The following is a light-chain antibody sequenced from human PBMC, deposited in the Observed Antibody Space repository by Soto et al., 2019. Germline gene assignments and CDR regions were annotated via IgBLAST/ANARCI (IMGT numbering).Light chain of an antibody. Sequence: QSALTQPPSASGSPGQSVTISCIGTSSDVGGYKYVSWYQHHPGKAPKLMIYEVNKRPSGVPDRFSGSKSGNTASLTVSGLQAEDEADYYCSSYAGTNNLVFGGGTKLTVL. J-gene: IGLJ3*02. CDR2: EVN. CDR3: SSYAGTNNLV. V-gene: IGLV2-8*01. CDR1: SSDVGGYKY.